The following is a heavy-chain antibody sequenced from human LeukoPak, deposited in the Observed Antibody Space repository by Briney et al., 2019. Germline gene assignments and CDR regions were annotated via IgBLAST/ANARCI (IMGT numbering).Heavy chain of an antibody. CDR3: ARYKVGYFDY. J-gene: IGHJ4*02. CDR2: IYYSGST. Sequence: PSQTLSLTCTISGGSISIGGYYWSWIRQHPGKALEWIGYIYYSGSTYYNPSLKSRVTMSVGTSKNQFSLKLGSVTAADTAVYYCARYKVGYFDYWGQGTRVTVSS. CDR1: GGSISIGGYY. V-gene: IGHV4-31*03. D-gene: IGHD1-1*01.